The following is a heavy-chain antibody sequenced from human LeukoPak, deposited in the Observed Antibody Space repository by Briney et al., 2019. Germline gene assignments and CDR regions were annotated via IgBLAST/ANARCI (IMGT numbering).Heavy chain of an antibody. CDR1: GYTFISYY. V-gene: IGHV1-2*02. CDR3: ARDPAAGTFYYYYYMDV. Sequence: GASVNVSCKTSGYTFISYYMHWARQAPGQGLEWMGWINPNSGGTNYAQKFQGRVTMTRDTSISTAYMELSRLRSDETAVYYCARDPAAGTFYYYYYMDVWGKGTTVTVSS. CDR2: INPNSGGT. D-gene: IGHD6-13*01. J-gene: IGHJ6*03.